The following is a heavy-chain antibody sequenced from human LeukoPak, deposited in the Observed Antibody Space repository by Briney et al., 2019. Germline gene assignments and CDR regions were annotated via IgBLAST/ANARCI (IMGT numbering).Heavy chain of an antibody. D-gene: IGHD6-19*01. CDR3: ARDEKAVAY. Sequence: PGGSLRLSCAASGFTFSSYAMHWVRQAPGKGLEWVAVISYDGSNKYYADSVKGRFTISRDNSKNSLYLQMNSLRAEDTAVYYCARDEKAVAYWGQGTLVTVSS. J-gene: IGHJ4*02. CDR2: ISYDGSNK. CDR1: GFTFSSYA. V-gene: IGHV3-30-3*01.